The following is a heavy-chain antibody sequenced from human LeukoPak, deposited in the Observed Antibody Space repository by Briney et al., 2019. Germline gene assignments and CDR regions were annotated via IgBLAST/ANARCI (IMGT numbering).Heavy chain of an antibody. CDR3: AKSPSFGVVIMYYFDY. CDR2: ISGSGDNT. D-gene: IGHD3-3*01. J-gene: IGHJ4*02. Sequence: GGSLRLSCAASGFTFSSYAMSWVRQAPGKGLEWVSGISGSGDNTYYADSVKGRFTISRDNSKNTLYLQMNSLRAEDTAVYYCAKSPSFGVVIMYYFDYWGQGTLVTVSS. V-gene: IGHV3-23*01. CDR1: GFTFSSYA.